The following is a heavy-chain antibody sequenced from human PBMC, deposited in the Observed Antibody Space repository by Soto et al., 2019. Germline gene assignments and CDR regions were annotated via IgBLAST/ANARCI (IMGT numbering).Heavy chain of an antibody. CDR2: IIPIFGTA. D-gene: IGHD2-2*01. CDR1: GGTFSSYA. J-gene: IGHJ6*02. V-gene: IGHV1-69*13. Sequence: SVKVSCKASGGTFSSYAISWVRQAPGQGLEWMGGIIPIFGTANYAQKFQGRVTITADESTSTAYMELSSLRSEDTAVYYCARDGGIVVVPAAMSARFYYYHGMDVWGQGTTVTVSS. CDR3: ARDGGIVVVPAAMSARFYYYHGMDV.